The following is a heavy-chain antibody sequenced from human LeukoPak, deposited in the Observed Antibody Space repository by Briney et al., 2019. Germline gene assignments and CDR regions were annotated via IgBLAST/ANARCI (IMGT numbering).Heavy chain of an antibody. V-gene: IGHV1-8*01. CDR2: MNPNSGNT. CDR3: ARGLATMVRGVSFDP. CDR1: GYTFTSYD. J-gene: IGHJ5*02. D-gene: IGHD3-10*01. Sequence: EASVKVSCKASGYTFTSYDINWVRQATGQGLEWMGWMNPNSGNTGYAQKFQGRVTMTRNTSISTAYMELSSLRSEDTAVYYCARGLATMVRGVSFDPWGQGTLVTVSS.